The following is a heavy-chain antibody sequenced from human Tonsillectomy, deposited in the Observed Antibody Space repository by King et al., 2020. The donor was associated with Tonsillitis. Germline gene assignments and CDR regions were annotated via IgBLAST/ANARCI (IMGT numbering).Heavy chain of an antibody. D-gene: IGHD4-17*01. J-gene: IGHJ6*03. CDR1: GFTFTSYA. Sequence: VQLVESGGGLVQPGGSLRLSCVASGFTFTSYAMTWVRQAPGKGLEWVSSISGSGGSTYYADSVKGRFTISRDNSKKTLYLQMNSLRVEDTAVYYCAKVGTTVTTYYYYYMDVWGKGTTVTVSS. CDR2: ISGSGGST. V-gene: IGHV3-23*04. CDR3: AKVGTTVTTYYYYYMDV.